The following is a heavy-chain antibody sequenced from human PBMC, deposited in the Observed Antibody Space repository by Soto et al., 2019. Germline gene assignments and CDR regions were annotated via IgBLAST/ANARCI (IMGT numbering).Heavy chain of an antibody. J-gene: IGHJ5*02. CDR3: ASVSGPSCFDP. CDR1: GGTFSSYT. V-gene: IGHV1-69*02. D-gene: IGHD1-1*01. CDR2: IIPILGIA. Sequence: QVQLVQSGAEVKKPGSSVKVSCKASGGTFSSYTISWVRQAPGQGLEWMARIIPILGIANYGQKFQGRVTITADKSSSTAYMYLSRLRSEDTGVYSCASVSGPSCFDPWGQGTLVTVSS.